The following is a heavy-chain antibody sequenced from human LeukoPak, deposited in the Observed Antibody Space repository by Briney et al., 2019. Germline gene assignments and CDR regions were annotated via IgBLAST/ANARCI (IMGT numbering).Heavy chain of an antibody. J-gene: IGHJ6*02. V-gene: IGHV1-46*01. Sequence: ASVKVSCKASGYTFTTYYMYWVRQAPGQGLEWMGVINPSCGTTSYAQKFQGRVTITRDTSTSTVYMELSSLTSEDTAVYYCARVSLNLCYGMDVWGQGTTVTVSS. CDR3: ARVSLNLCYGMDV. CDR2: INPSCGTT. CDR1: GYTFTTYY.